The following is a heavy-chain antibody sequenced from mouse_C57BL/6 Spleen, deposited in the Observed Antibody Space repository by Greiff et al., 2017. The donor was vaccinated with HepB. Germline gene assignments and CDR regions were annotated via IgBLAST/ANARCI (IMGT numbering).Heavy chain of an antibody. CDR3: GREGAYDYGSSYVSAMDY. V-gene: IGHV1-63*01. CDR2: IYPGGGYT. D-gene: IGHD1-1*01. Sequence: VQLQQSGAELVRPGTSVKMSCKASGYTFTNYWIGWAKQRPGHGLEWIGDIYPGGGYTNYNEKFKGKATLTADKSSSTAYMQFSSLTSEDSAIYYCGREGAYDYGSSYVSAMDYWGQGTSVTVSS. CDR1: GYTFTNYW. J-gene: IGHJ4*01.